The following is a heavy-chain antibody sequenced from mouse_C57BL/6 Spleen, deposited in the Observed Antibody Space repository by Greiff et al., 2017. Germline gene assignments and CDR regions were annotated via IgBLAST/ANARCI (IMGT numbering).Heavy chain of an antibody. D-gene: IGHD3-1*01. CDR3: ARRGNSAGFAY. CDR1: GFTFSSYG. Sequence: EVMLVESGGDLVKPGGSLKLSCAASGFTFSSYGMSWVRQTPDKRLEWVATISSGGSYTYYPDSVKGRFTISRDNAKNTLYLQMSSLTSEDTAMYYGARRGNSAGFAYWGQGTLVTVSA. CDR2: ISSGGSYT. J-gene: IGHJ3*01. V-gene: IGHV5-6*02.